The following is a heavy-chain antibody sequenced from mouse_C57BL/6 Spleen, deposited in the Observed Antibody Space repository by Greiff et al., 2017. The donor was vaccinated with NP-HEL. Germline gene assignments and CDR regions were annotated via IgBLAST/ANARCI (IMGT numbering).Heavy chain of an antibody. Sequence: VKLQQSGAELVKPGASVKISCKASGYAFSSYWMNWVKQRPGKGLEWIGQIYPGDGDTNYNGKFKGKATLTADKSSSTAYMQLSSLTSEDSAVYFCVYSNYGYFDYWGQGTTLTVSS. CDR1: GYAFSSYW. D-gene: IGHD2-5*01. CDR2: IYPGDGDT. J-gene: IGHJ2*01. V-gene: IGHV1-80*01. CDR3: VYSNYGYFDY.